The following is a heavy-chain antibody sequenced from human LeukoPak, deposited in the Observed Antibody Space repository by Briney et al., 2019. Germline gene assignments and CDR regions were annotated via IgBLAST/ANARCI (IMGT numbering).Heavy chain of an antibody. CDR1: GYTFTSYA. D-gene: IGHD3-10*01. J-gene: IGHJ5*02. V-gene: IGHV1-3*01. CDR3: AREVLNYYGSGSYHARWFDP. CDR2: INAGNGNT. Sequence: ASVKVSCKASGYTFTSYAMHWSRQAPGQRLEWMGWINAGNGNTKYSQKFQGRVTITRDTSASTAYMELSSLRSEDTAVYYCAREVLNYYGSGSYHARWFDPWGQGTLVTVSS.